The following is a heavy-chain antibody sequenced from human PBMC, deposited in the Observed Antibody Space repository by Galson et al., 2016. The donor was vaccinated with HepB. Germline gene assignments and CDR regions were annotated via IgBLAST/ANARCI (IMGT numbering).Heavy chain of an antibody. J-gene: IGHJ4*02. CDR1: GFTFTNYA. Sequence: SLRLSCAASGFTFTNYAMRWVRQAPGKGLEWVSGITGSDGSTRYADSVKGRFIISRDNSKNTPYLQMDSLRAEDTAVYYCAKGSNGWTKFIDFWGQGTLVTVSS. D-gene: IGHD6-19*01. CDR2: ITGSDGST. V-gene: IGHV3-23*01. CDR3: AKGSNGWTKFIDF.